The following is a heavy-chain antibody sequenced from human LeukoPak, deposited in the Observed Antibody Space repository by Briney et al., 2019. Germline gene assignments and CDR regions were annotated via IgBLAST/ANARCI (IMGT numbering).Heavy chain of an antibody. V-gene: IGHV4-4*02. D-gene: IGHD1-14*01. CDR2: IYHSGST. CDR1: GGSISSSNW. Sequence: SETLSLTCAVSGGSISSSNWWTWVRQPPGKGLEWIGEIYHSGSTNYNSSLKSRVTISVDKSKNQFSLKLSSATAADTAVYYCARRERPDEFYFDYWGREPWSPSPQ. CDR3: ARRERPDEFYFDY. J-gene: IGHJ4*02.